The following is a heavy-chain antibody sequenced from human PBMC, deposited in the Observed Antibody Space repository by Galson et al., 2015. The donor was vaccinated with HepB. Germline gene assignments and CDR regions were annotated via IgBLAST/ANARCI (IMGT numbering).Heavy chain of an antibody. V-gene: IGHV4-59*01. D-gene: IGHD6-13*01. Sequence: SETLSLTCTVSGGSISSYYWSWIRQPPGKGLEWIGYIYYSGSTNYNPSLKSRVTISVDTSKNQFSLKLSSVTAADTAVYYCARDFYSSPYYGRDVWGQGTTVTVSS. CDR2: IYYSGST. CDR1: GGSISSYY. CDR3: ARDFYSSPYYGRDV. J-gene: IGHJ6*02.